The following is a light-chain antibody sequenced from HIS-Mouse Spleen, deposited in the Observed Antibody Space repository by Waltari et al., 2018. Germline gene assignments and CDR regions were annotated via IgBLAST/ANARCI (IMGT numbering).Light chain of an antibody. CDR2: GAS. Sequence: EIVMTQSPANLSVSPGERATLSCRASQSVSSNLAWYQQKPGQAPRLLIYGASIRATGIPARFSGSGSGTEFTLTISILQSEDFAVYYCQQYNNWPPLTFGGGTKVEIK. CDR3: QQYNNWPPLT. J-gene: IGKJ4*01. V-gene: IGKV3D-15*03. CDR1: QSVSSN.